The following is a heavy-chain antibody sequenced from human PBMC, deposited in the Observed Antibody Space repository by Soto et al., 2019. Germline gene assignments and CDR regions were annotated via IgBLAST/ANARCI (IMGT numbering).Heavy chain of an antibody. D-gene: IGHD5-12*01. CDR1: GYTFTTYP. CDR2: INAGNGNT. Sequence: ASVKVSCKTSGYTFTTYPMHWVRQAPGQRLEWMGWINAGNGNTKYSQKFQGRVTITRDTSASTAYMELSSLRSEDTAVYYCARDPSGYDLPAYWGQGTLVTVSS. V-gene: IGHV1-3*01. J-gene: IGHJ4*02. CDR3: ARDPSGYDLPAY.